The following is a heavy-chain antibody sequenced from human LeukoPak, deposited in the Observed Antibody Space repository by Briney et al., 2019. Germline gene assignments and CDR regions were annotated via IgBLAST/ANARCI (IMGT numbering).Heavy chain of an antibody. CDR3: ARPRTAWSSHWYFEV. V-gene: IGHV3-11*03. J-gene: IGHJ2*01. D-gene: IGHD1-1*01. CDR1: GFTFSDYY. Sequence: PGGSLRLSCAASGFTFSDYYMSWIRQAPGKGLEWVSYISTGGNYIKYADSVKGRFTISRDNAKNSLFLRMSSLRVEDTAVYYCARPRTAWSSHWYFEVWGRGTLVTVSS. CDR2: ISTGGNYI.